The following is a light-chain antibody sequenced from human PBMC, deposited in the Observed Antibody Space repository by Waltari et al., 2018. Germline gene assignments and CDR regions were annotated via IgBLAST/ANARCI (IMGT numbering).Light chain of an antibody. J-gene: IGKJ2*01. V-gene: IGKV3-15*01. CDR2: GAS. CDR3: QHYNNWPPLYT. CDR1: PRVNIN. Sequence: EIVMTQSPATLSVSPGETATLSCRASPRVNINLAWFQQKPDQPPRLLIYGASTRATGIPARFSGSGSGTEFTLTISSLQSEDFAVYYCQHYNNWPPLYTFGQGTKLEIK.